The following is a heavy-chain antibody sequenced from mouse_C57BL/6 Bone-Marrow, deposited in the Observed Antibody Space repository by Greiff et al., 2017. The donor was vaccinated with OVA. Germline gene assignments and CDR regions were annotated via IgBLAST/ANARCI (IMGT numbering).Heavy chain of an antibody. V-gene: IGHV5-6*01. J-gene: IGHJ4*01. CDR2: ISSGGSYT. D-gene: IGHD2-12*01. CDR1: GFTFSSYG. CDR3: ARLRGDY. Sequence: DVHLVESGGDLVKPGGSLKLSCAASGFTFSSYGMSWVRQTPDKRLEWVATISSGGSYTYYPDSVKGRFTISRDNAKNTLYLQMSSLKSEDTAMYYCARLRGDYWGQGTSVTVSS.